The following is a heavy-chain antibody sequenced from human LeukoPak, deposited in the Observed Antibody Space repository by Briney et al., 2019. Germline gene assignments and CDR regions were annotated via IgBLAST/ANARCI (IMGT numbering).Heavy chain of an antibody. Sequence: GRSLRLSCAASGLTFSSYEMNWDRQAQREVLEWDGRTKSKTDGGITDYAAAVKGRFTISRDDSKNTLYLQMNSLKTEDTAVYYCTTEGDYYDSSGYESPRYYYYYMDVWGKGTTVTVSS. CDR1: GLTFSSYE. D-gene: IGHD3-22*01. V-gene: IGHV3-15*01. CDR3: TTEGDYYDSSGYESPRYYYYYMDV. CDR2: TKSKTDGGIT. J-gene: IGHJ6*03.